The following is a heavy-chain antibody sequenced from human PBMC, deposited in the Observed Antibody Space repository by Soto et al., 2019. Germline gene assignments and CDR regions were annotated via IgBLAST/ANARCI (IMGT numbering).Heavy chain of an antibody. D-gene: IGHD2-2*01. CDR3: ARDWYSSGGYCSSTSCPGGMDV. CDR2: ISSSSSYT. V-gene: IGHV3-11*06. J-gene: IGHJ6*02. CDR1: GFTFSDYY. Sequence: GGSLRLSCSASGFTFSDYYMSWIRQAPGKGLEWVSYISSSSSYTNYADSVKGRFTISRDNAKNSLYLQMNSLRAEDTAVYYCARDWYSSGGYCSSTSCPGGMDVWGQGTTVTVYS.